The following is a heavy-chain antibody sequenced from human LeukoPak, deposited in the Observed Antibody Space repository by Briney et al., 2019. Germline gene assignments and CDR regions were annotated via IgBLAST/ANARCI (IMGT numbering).Heavy chain of an antibody. Sequence: GGSLRPSCTALRFTFRNYAMHWVRQAPSKGLEWVAVISYDGSNKYYADSVQGRFTISRDNSKNTLYLQMNSLRAEDTAVYYCAKRPGGTPGGYYFDYWGQGTLVTVSS. CDR2: ISYDGSNK. J-gene: IGHJ4*02. V-gene: IGHV3-30-3*02. D-gene: IGHD3-16*01. CDR3: AKRPGGTPGGYYFDY. CDR1: RFTFRNYA.